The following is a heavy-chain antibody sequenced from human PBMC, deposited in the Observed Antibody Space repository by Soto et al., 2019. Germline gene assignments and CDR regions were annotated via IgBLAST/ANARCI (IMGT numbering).Heavy chain of an antibody. CDR2: IYNSGST. CDR1: GGSIRRYY. CDR3: AREGASGFGMDV. V-gene: IGHV4-4*07. Sequence: QVQLQESGPGLVKPSETLSLTCNVSGGSIRRYYWSWVRQPAGKPLEWIGRIYNSGSTNYNPSLKSRVSMSVDTSKNQCALEVTSVTAADTAVYYCAREGASGFGMDVWGLGTTVTVSS. D-gene: IGHD1-26*01. J-gene: IGHJ6*02.